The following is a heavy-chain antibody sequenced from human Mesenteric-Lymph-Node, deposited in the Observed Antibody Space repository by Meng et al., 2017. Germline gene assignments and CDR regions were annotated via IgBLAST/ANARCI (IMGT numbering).Heavy chain of an antibody. D-gene: IGHD3-10*02. V-gene: IGHV4-61*02. CDR3: ARGYYVYYFDD. CDR2: ISTSGST. J-gene: IGHJ4*02. CDR1: GDSISSGNYY. Sequence: QVQPQESGPGLVKPSQTLSLTCTVSGDSISSGNYYWSWIRQPAGKGLEWIGRISTSGSTNYNPFLKSGVTISLDTSKNQFSLNLSSVTAADTAVYYCARGYYVYYFDDWGQGTLVTVSS.